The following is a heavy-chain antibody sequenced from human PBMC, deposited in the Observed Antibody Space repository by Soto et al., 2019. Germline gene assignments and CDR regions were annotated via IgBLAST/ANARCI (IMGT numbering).Heavy chain of an antibody. CDR2: IRHSGST. V-gene: IGHV4-34*01. J-gene: IGHJ6*02. CDR1: GGSFY. Sequence: QVQLQQWGAGLLKPSETLSLNCAVYGGSFYWTWIRQPPGKGLEWIGEIRHSGSTNYNPSLKSRVSISIDRYKSQVSLTVYSVTAADTAVYYCARGGGDYDYAVDVGGQGTTVTVS. CDR3: ARGGGDYDYAVDV. D-gene: IGHD4-17*01.